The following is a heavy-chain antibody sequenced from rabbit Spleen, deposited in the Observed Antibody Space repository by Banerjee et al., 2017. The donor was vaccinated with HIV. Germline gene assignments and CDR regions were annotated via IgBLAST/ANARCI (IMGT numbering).Heavy chain of an antibody. J-gene: IGHJ6*01. CDR3: ARDTGSSFSSYGMDL. CDR1: GFSFSSSYW. D-gene: IGHD8-1*01. V-gene: IGHV1S45*01. CDR2: IAGSSSDFT. Sequence: QEQLEESGGDLVKPEGSLTLTCTASGFSFSSSYWICWVRQAPGKGLEWIACIAGSSSDFTYSATWAKGRFTISKASSTTVTLQMTSLTVADTATYFCARDTGSSFSSYGMDLWGPGTLVTVS.